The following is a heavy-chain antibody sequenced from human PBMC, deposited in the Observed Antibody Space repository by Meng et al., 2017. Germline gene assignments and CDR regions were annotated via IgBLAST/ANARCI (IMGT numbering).Heavy chain of an antibody. CDR3: AGQQVHSGNDCLDY. J-gene: IGHJ4*02. D-gene: IGHD5-12*01. V-gene: IGHV5-51*01. CDR2: IYPGDSDT. CDR1: GYSFTSYC. Sequence: GESLKISCKGSGYSFTSYCIGWVRQMPGKGLEWMGIIYPGDSDTRYSPSFQGQVTISADKSINTAYLQWSSLKASEAAMYYCAGQQVHSGNDCLDYWGQGTLVTVSS.